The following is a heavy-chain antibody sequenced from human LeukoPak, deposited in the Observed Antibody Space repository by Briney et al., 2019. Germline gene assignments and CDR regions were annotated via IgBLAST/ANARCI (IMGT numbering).Heavy chain of an antibody. CDR3: AREKADLLYPPDY. D-gene: IGHD2-2*02. CDR1: GYTFTSYG. J-gene: IGHJ4*02. CDR2: ISAYNGNT. V-gene: IGHV1-18*01. Sequence: ASVKVSCKASGYTFTSYGISWVRQAPGQGLEWMGWISAYNGNTNYAQKLQGRVTMTTDTSTSTASMELRSLRSDDTAVYYCAREKADLLYPPDYGGQGPLVTVSS.